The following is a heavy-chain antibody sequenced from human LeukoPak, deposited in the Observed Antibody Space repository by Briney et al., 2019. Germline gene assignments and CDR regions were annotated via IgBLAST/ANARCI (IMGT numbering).Heavy chain of an antibody. CDR1: GGTFSSYA. V-gene: IGHV1-69*04. D-gene: IGHD1-26*01. CDR2: IIPILGIA. CDR3: ARDGGRESGSFGDI. J-gene: IGHJ3*02. Sequence: SVKVSCKASGGTFSSYAISWVRQAPGQGLEWMGRIIPILGIANYAQKFQGRVTITADKSTSTAYMELGSLRSEDTAVYYCARDGGRESGSFGDIWGQGTMVTVSS.